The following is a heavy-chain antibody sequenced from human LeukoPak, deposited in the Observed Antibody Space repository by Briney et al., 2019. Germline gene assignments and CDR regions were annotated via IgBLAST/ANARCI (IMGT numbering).Heavy chain of an antibody. V-gene: IGHV1-2*02. CDR1: GYTFTAYY. J-gene: IGHJ4*02. CDR3: ARDDIVGAQTFDY. CDR2: INPNSGGT. Sequence: ASVKVSCKASGYTFTAYYMHWVRQAPGQGLEWMGWINPNSGGTNYAQKLQGRVTMTTDTSTSTAYMELRSLRSDDTAVYYCARDDIVGAQTFDYWGQGTLVTVSS. D-gene: IGHD1-26*01.